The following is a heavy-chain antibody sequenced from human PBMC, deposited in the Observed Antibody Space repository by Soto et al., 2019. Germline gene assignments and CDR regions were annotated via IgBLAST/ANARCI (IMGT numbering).Heavy chain of an antibody. CDR2: IYTSGST. D-gene: IGHD3-22*01. J-gene: IGHJ4*02. V-gene: IGHV4-4*07. CDR1: GFMFGSYA. Sequence: VQLLESGGGLVQPGGSLRLSCAASGFMFGSYAMTWVRQAPGKGLEWIGRIYTSGSTNYNPSLKSRVTMSVDTSKNQFSLKLSSVTAADTAVYYCAREVAYYYDSSGYYRTYTIDYWGQGTLVTVSS. CDR3: AREVAYYYDSSGYYRTYTIDY.